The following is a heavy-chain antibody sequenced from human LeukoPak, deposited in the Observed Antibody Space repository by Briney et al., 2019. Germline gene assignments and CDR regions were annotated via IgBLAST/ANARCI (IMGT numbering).Heavy chain of an antibody. J-gene: IGHJ4*02. CDR2: VYYSGST. CDR3: ARGGSSGWLLDY. CDR1: GGSISSYY. D-gene: IGHD6-19*01. Sequence: SETLSLTCTVSGGSISSYYWSWIRQPPGKGLEWIGYVYYSGSTNYNPSLKSRVTISVDTSKNQFSLKLSSVTAADTAVFYCARGGSSGWLLDYWDQGTLVTVSS. V-gene: IGHV4-59*01.